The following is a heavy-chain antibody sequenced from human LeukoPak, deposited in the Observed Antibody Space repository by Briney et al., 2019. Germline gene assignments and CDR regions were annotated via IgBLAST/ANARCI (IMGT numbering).Heavy chain of an antibody. CDR3: AKGGYGSVPNAFDI. Sequence: GRSLRLSCAASGFTFDDYAMHWVRQAPGKGLEWVSGISWNSGSIGYADSVKGRFTISRDNAKNSLYLQMNSLRAEDTALYYCAKGGYGSVPNAFDIWGQGTMVTVSS. D-gene: IGHD3-10*01. V-gene: IGHV3-9*01. CDR1: GFTFDDYA. J-gene: IGHJ3*02. CDR2: ISWNSGSI.